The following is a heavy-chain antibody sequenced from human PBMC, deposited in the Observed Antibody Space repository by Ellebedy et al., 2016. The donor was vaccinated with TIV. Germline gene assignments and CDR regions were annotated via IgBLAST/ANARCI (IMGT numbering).Heavy chain of an antibody. CDR2: ISPYLANT. J-gene: IGHJ6*02. Sequence: ASVKVSCXASGYTFTNYVVTWVRQAPGQGLEWMGWISPYLANTNYAQKLQGRVTMTTDPSTSTAYMELRSLRSDDTAVYYCARGELGVTAYSRYGLDVWGQGTTVRVSS. D-gene: IGHD2-21*02. CDR3: ARGELGVTAYSRYGLDV. V-gene: IGHV1-18*01. CDR1: GYTFTNYV.